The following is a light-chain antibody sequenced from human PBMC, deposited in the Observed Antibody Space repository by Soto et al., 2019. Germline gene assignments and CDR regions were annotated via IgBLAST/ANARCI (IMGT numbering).Light chain of an antibody. Sequence: EIVLTQSPGTLSFSPGERATLSCSASQSVSSDYLAWYQQKPGQAPRLLIYGASSRATGIPDRFSGSGSGTDFTLTVSRLEPEDFAVFYCQQYGSSPPTFGQGTKVDI. CDR3: QQYGSSPPT. CDR2: GAS. J-gene: IGKJ2*01. CDR1: QSVSSDY. V-gene: IGKV3-20*01.